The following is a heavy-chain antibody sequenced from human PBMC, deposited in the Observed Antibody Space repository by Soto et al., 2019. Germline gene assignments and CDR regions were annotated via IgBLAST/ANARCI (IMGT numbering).Heavy chain of an antibody. CDR3: AKGPIVVVPAARGSPLN. D-gene: IGHD2-2*01. J-gene: IGHJ4*02. CDR2: ISYDGSNK. CDR1: GFTFSSYG. Sequence: QVQLVESGGGVVQPGRSLRLSCAASGFTFSSYGMHWVRQAPGKGLEWVAVISYDGSNKYYADSVKGRFTISRDNSKNTLYLQMNSLGAEDTAVYYCAKGPIVVVPAARGSPLNWGQGTLVTVSS. V-gene: IGHV3-30*18.